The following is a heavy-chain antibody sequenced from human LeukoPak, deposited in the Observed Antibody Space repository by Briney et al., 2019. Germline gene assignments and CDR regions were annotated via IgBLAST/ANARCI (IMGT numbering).Heavy chain of an antibody. CDR2: IYPGDSDT. D-gene: IGHD6-19*01. CDR3: ASALEQWPAPFDY. J-gene: IGHJ4*02. Sequence: GESLKISCKGSGYNFISYWIGCVRQMPGKGVEWMGIIYPGDSDTRYSPSFQGQVTISADKTISTAYLQWSSLKASDTAMYYCASALEQWPAPFDYWGQGTLVTVSS. V-gene: IGHV5-51*01. CDR1: GYNFISYW.